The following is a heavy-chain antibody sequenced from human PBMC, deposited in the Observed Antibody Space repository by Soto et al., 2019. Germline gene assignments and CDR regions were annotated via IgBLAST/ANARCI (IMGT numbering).Heavy chain of an antibody. Sequence: ASVKVSCKASGYTFTKYAMHWVRQAPGQRLEWLGWINVGNGNTKYSQKFQGRVTITRDTSASTAYMELSSLRSEDTAVYYCARDRSGWYHFDYWGQGSLVTVSS. V-gene: IGHV1-3*01. CDR1: GYTFTKYA. CDR3: ARDRSGWYHFDY. D-gene: IGHD6-19*01. CDR2: INVGNGNT. J-gene: IGHJ4*02.